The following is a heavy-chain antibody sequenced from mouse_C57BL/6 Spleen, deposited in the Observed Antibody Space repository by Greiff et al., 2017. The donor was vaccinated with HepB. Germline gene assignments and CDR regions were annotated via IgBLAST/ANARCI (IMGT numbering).Heavy chain of an antibody. CDR1: GFTFSSYG. V-gene: IGHV5-6*01. CDR3: ARKTGYDYDGAWFAY. D-gene: IGHD2-4*01. J-gene: IGHJ3*01. CDR2: ISSGGSYT. Sequence: EVQRVESGGDLVKPGGSLKLSCAASGFTFSSYGMSWVRQTPDKRLEWVATISSGGSYTYYPDSVKGRFTISRDNAKNTLYLQMSSLKSEDTAMYYCARKTGYDYDGAWFAYWGQGTLVTVSA.